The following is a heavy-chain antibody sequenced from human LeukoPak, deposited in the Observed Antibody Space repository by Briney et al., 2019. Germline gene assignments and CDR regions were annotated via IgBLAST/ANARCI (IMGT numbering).Heavy chain of an antibody. CDR1: GFTLSGCG. V-gene: IGHV3-21*01. CDR2: ITGSSSYK. J-gene: IGHJ4*02. Sequence: GGSLRLSCAASGFTLSGCGINWVRQAPGKGLEWVSFITGSSSYKLYADSVKGRFTLSRDNAKNSLHLQMNSLRDEDTAVYYCARGRYTDSWYDYFDYWGQGTLLTVSS. CDR3: ARGRYTDSWYDYFDY. D-gene: IGHD6-13*01.